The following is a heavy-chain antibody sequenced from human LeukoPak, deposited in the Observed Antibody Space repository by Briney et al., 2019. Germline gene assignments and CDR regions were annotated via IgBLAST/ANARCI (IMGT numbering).Heavy chain of an antibody. CDR3: ARSPYSSSSLGGYFDY. V-gene: IGHV3-66*01. CDR2: IYSGGST. J-gene: IGHJ4*02. CDR1: GGSISSSNY. Sequence: QTSGTLSLTCAVSGGSISSSNYMSWVRQAPGQGLEWVSVIYSGGSTYCADSVKGRFTISRDNSKNTLYLQMNSLRAEDTAVYYCARSPYSSSSLGGYFDYWGQGTLVTVSS. D-gene: IGHD6-13*01.